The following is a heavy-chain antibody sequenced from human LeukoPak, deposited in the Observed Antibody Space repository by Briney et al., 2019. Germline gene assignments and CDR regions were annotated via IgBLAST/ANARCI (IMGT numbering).Heavy chain of an antibody. J-gene: IGHJ4*02. CDR3: AREMATISSFDY. D-gene: IGHD5-24*01. CDR1: GGSISSYY. V-gene: IGHV4-59*01. Sequence: ASETLSLTCTVSGGSISSYYWSWIRQPPGKGLEWIGYIYYSGSTNYNPSLKSRVTISADTSKNQSSLKLSSVTAADTAVYYCAREMATISSFDYWGQGTLVTVSS. CDR2: IYYSGST.